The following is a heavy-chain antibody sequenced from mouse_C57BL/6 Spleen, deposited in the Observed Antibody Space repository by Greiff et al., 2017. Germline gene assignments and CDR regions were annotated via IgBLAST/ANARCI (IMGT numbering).Heavy chain of an antibody. D-gene: IGHD1-1*01. CDR1: GYTFTSYW. V-gene: IGHV1-69*01. Sequence: QVQLQQSGAELVMPGASVKLSCKASGYTFTSYWMHWVKQRPGQGLEWIGEIDPSDSYTNYNQKFKGKSTLTVDKSSSTAYMQLSSLTSEDSAVYYCAHYYGSSYGEYFDVWGTGTTVTVSS. J-gene: IGHJ1*03. CDR3: AHYYGSSYGEYFDV. CDR2: IDPSDSYT.